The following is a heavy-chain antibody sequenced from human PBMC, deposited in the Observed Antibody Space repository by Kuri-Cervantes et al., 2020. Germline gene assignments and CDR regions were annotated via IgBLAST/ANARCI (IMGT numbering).Heavy chain of an antibody. Sequence: ASVKVSCKASGYTFTSYAMHWVRQAPGQRLEWMGWSNAGNGNTKYSQEFQGRVTMTTDTSTSTAYMELRSLRSDDTAVYYCARLASGWQGWFDPWGQGTLVTVSS. CDR2: SNAGNGNT. CDR1: GYTFTSYA. V-gene: IGHV1-3*02. CDR3: ARLASGWQGWFDP. D-gene: IGHD2-15*01. J-gene: IGHJ5*02.